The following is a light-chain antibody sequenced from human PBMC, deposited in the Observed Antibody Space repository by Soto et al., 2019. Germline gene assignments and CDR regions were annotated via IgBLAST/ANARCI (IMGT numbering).Light chain of an antibody. CDR1: SDDVGGYNL. J-gene: IGLJ2*01. V-gene: IGLV2-14*03. Sequence: QSVLTQPASVSGSPGQSITISCTGTSDDVGGYNLVSWYQQHPGQAPKVLIYKVSIRPSGVSNRFSGSKSGNSASLTISGLQAEDEANYYCSSYTSSNTLEVFGSGTKLTVL. CDR3: SSYTSSNTLEV. CDR2: KVS.